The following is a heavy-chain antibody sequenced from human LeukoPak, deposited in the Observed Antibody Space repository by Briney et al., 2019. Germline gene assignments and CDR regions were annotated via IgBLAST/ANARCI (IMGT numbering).Heavy chain of an antibody. CDR3: AREGGCSSTSCYTTAEYFQH. Sequence: PGGSLRLSCAASGFTFSSYAMHWVRQAPGKGLEWVAVISYDGSNKYYADSVKGRFTISRDNSKNTLYLQMNSLRAEDTAVYYCAREGGCSSTSCYTTAEYFQHWGQGTLVTVSS. J-gene: IGHJ1*01. D-gene: IGHD2-2*02. V-gene: IGHV3-30-3*01. CDR2: ISYDGSNK. CDR1: GFTFSSYA.